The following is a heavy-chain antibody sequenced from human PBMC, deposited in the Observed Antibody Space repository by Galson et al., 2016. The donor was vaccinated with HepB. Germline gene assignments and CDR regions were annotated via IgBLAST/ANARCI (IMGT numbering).Heavy chain of an antibody. CDR2: ISWNSGSI. Sequence: SLRLSCAASGFTFGDYAMHWVRQAPGKGLEWVSGISWNSGSIDYADYVKGRFTISRDNAKNSLYLQMNSLRTEDTALYYCTKDTRPRMAPRSDSICGMDVWGQGTTVTVSS. CDR3: TKDTRPRMAPRSDSICGMDV. CDR1: GFTFGDYA. J-gene: IGHJ6*02. V-gene: IGHV3-9*01. D-gene: IGHD4-11*01.